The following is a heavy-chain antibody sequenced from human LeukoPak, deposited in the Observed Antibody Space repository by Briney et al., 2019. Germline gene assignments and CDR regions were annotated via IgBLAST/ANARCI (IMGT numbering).Heavy chain of an antibody. CDR3: AKDYCGGDCYSGWYFDL. D-gene: IGHD2-21*02. CDR2: ISYNSDTI. Sequence: YPGGSLRLSCAASGFTFDDYAMHWVRQAPGKDLEWVSGISYNSDTIAYADSVKGRFTISRDNAKNSLYLQMNSLRAEDTALYYCAKDYCGGDCYSGWYFDLWGRGTLVTVSS. CDR1: GFTFDDYA. J-gene: IGHJ2*01. V-gene: IGHV3-9*01.